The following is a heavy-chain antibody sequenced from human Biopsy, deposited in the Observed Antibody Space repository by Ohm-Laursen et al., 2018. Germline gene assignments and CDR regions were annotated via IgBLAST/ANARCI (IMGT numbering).Heavy chain of an antibody. Sequence: SDTLSLTCTVTAGSISNIINYWGWIRQPLGKGLEWLGSIYHTGITDYTPSLKRRATISVDTSNNQFPQKLSSLTAADTAVYYCARHSFGSGRDFWGQGTLVTVSS. CDR3: ARHSFGSGRDF. D-gene: IGHD3-10*01. V-gene: IGHV4-39*01. CDR2: IYHTGIT. CDR1: AGSISNIINY. J-gene: IGHJ4*02.